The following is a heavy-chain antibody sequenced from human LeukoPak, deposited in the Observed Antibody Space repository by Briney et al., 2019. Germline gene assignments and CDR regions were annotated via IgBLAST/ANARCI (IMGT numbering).Heavy chain of an antibody. CDR1: GGSISDYY. CDR2: IYYSGST. CDR3: ATYEGDYYYYMDI. J-gene: IGHJ6*03. D-gene: IGHD3-16*01. Sequence: SETLSLTCTVSGGSISDYYWSWIRQPPGKGLEWIGYIYYSGSTNYNPSLKSRVTISVDTSKNQFSLKLTSVTAADTAVYYCATYEGDYYYYMDIWGKGTTVTVSS. V-gene: IGHV4-59*08.